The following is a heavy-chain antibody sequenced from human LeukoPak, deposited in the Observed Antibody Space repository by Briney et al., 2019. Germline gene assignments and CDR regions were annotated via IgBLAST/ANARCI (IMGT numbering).Heavy chain of an antibody. D-gene: IGHD2-15*01. Sequence: SVKVSCKASGGTFSSYAISWVRQAPGHGLEWMGRIIPIFGTANYAQKFQGRVTITTDESTSTAYMELSSLRSEDTAVYYCALVGVNNWFDPWGQGTLVTVSS. CDR2: IIPIFGTA. V-gene: IGHV1-69*05. CDR3: ALVGVNNWFDP. J-gene: IGHJ5*02. CDR1: GGTFSSYA.